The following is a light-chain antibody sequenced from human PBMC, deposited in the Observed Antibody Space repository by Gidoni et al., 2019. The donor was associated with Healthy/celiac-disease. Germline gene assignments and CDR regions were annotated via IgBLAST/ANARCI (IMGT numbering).Light chain of an antibody. CDR2: GAS. CDR1: QSVSSSY. CDR3: QQYGSSLTWT. J-gene: IGKJ1*01. Sequence: EIVLTQSPGTLSLSPGERATLSCRASQSVSSSYLAWYQQKPGQAPRLLIYGASSRATGIPDRFRGSGSGTDVTLTISRREPEDFAVYYCQQYGSSLTWTFGQGTKVEIK. V-gene: IGKV3-20*01.